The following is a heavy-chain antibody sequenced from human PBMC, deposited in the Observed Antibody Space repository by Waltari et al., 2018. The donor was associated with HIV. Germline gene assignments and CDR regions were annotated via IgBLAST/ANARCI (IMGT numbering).Heavy chain of an antibody. J-gene: IGHJ4*02. Sequence: EVRLVESGGGLVQPGGSMRLSCAASGFTFSSSWMTWVRQAPGKGLGWVAKIKENGSDIHNGDSVKGRFTISRDNAKNSLYLQMNSLRAEDTAVYYCARRQQLTDWGQGTLVTVSS. CDR3: ARRQQLTD. CDR1: GFTFSSSW. D-gene: IGHD6-13*01. V-gene: IGHV3-7*01. CDR2: IKENGSDI.